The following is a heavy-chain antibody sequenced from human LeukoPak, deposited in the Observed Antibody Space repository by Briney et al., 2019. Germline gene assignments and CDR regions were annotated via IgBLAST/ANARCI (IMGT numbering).Heavy chain of an antibody. CDR3: ARHGPGEDIVVVPAARLNYYYGMDV. Sequence: GESLKISCKGSGYSFTSYWISWVRQMPGKGLEWMGRIDPSDSYTNYSPSFQGHVTISADKSISTAYLQWSSLKASDTAMYYCARHGPGEDIVVVPAARLNYYYGMDVWGQGTTVTVSS. V-gene: IGHV5-10-1*01. D-gene: IGHD2-2*01. J-gene: IGHJ6*02. CDR2: IDPSDSYT. CDR1: GYSFTSYW.